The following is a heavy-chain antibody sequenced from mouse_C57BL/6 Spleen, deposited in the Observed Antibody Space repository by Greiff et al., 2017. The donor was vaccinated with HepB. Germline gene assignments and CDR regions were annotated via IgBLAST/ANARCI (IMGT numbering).Heavy chain of an antibody. CDR1: GFNIKDYY. CDR2: IDPEDGET. V-gene: IGHV14-2*01. J-gene: IGHJ3*01. CDR3: AVDSSGLAWFAY. Sequence: EVQLVESGAELVKPGASVKLSCTASGFNIKDYYMHWVKQRTEQGLEWIGRIDPEDGETKYAPKFQGKATITADTSSNTAYLQLSSLTSEDTAVYYCAVDSSGLAWFAYWGQGTLVTVSA. D-gene: IGHD3-2*02.